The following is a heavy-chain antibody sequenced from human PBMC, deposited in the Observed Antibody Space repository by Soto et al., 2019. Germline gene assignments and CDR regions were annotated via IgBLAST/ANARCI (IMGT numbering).Heavy chain of an antibody. V-gene: IGHV3-9*01. D-gene: IGHD6-19*01. J-gene: IGHJ3*02. Sequence: PGGSLRLSCAASGFTFDDYAMHWVRQAPGKGLEWVSGIIWNSGSIGYADSVKGRFTISRDNAKNSLYLQMNSLRSDDTAVYYCARDGDSSGWLGAFDIWGQGTMVTVSS. CDR3: ARDGDSSGWLGAFDI. CDR2: IIWNSGSI. CDR1: GFTFDDYA.